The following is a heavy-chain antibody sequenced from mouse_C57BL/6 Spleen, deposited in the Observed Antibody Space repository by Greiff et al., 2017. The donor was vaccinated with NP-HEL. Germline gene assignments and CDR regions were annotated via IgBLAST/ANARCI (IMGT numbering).Heavy chain of an antibody. D-gene: IGHD1-1*01. CDR1: GYTFTSYW. CDR2: IHPNSGST. J-gene: IGHJ3*01. CDR3: ARSYGSSYGPFAY. Sequence: QVQLQQPGAELVKPGASVKLSCKASGYTFTSYWMHWVKQRPGQGLEWIGMIHPNSGSTNYNEKFKSKATLTVDKSSSTAYMQLSSLTSEDSAVYYCARSYGSSYGPFAYWGQGTLVTVSA. V-gene: IGHV1-64*01.